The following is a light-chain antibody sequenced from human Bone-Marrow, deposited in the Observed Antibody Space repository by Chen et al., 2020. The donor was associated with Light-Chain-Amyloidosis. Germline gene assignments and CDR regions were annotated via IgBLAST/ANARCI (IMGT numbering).Light chain of an antibody. Sequence: SYVLTQPSSVSVAPGQTATIACWGHNIGSTSVHWYQQTPGQAPLLIVYDDRYRPSGIPARLSGSNSGNTATLTISRVEAGDVADYYWQVCDRSSDRPVFGGGTKLTVL. CDR1: NIGSTS. J-gene: IGLJ3*02. CDR3: QVCDRSSDRPV. V-gene: IGLV3-21*02. CDR2: DDR.